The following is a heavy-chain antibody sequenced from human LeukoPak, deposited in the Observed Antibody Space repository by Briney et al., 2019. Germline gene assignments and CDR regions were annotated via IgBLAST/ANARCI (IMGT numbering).Heavy chain of an antibody. CDR2: TYYRSTWYN. CDR1: GDSVSSNSVT. Sequence: SQTLSLTCAISGDSVSSNSVTWNWIRQSPSRGLEWLGRTYYRSTWYNDYAVSVRGRITVNPDTSKNQFSLHLNSVTPEDTAVYYFARRLTQYDCFDPWGQGILVTVSS. V-gene: IGHV6-1*01. J-gene: IGHJ5*02. D-gene: IGHD2-2*01. CDR3: ARRLTQYDCFDP.